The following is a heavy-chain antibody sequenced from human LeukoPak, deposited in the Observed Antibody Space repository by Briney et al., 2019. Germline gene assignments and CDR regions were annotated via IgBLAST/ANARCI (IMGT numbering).Heavy chain of an antibody. CDR2: ISYDGSNK. CDR1: GFTVSTYA. J-gene: IGHJ4*02. CDR3: ARTTTPHYYGSGSYALGY. D-gene: IGHD3-10*01. Sequence: GGSLRLSCAASGFTVSTYAMQWVRQGPGKGLEWVAVISYDGSNKYYADSVKGRFTISRDNSKNTLYLQMSSLSAEDTAVYYCARTTTPHYYGSGSYALGYWGQGTLVTVPS. V-gene: IGHV3-30-3*01.